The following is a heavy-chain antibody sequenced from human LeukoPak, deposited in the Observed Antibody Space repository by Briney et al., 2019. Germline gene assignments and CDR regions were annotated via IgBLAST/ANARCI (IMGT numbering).Heavy chain of an antibody. V-gene: IGHV4-34*01. CDR3: ARGKDDDFWSAYSHYYYMDV. CDR2: INHSGST. J-gene: IGHJ6*03. Sequence: SETLSLTCAVYGGSFSGYYWSWIRQPPGKGLEWIGEINHSGSTNYSPSLKSRVTISIDTSKNQFSLKLCSVTAADTAVYYCARGKDDDFWSAYSHYYYMDVWGKGTTVTVSS. D-gene: IGHD3-3*01. CDR1: GGSFSGYY.